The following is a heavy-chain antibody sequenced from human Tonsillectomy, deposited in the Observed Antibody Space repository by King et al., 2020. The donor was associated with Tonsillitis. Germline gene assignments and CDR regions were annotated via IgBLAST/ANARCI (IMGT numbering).Heavy chain of an antibody. D-gene: IGHD4-17*01. V-gene: IGHV3-7*03. Sequence: QLVQSGGGLVQPGGSLRLSCAASGFTFGSYWMSWVRQAPGKGLEWVANIKQDGSEKYYVDSVKGRFTISRDNAKNSLYLQMNSLRAEDTAVYYCARDSYGDYYYGMDVWGQGTTVTVSS. CDR3: ARDSYGDYYYGMDV. J-gene: IGHJ6*02. CDR1: GFTFGSYW. CDR2: IKQDGSEK.